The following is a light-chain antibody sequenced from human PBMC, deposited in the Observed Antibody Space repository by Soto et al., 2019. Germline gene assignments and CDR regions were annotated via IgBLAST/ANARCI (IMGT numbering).Light chain of an antibody. Sequence: EVVLTQSPSTLSVSPGERATLSCMASQSVSSNLAWYQQKPGQAPRLLIYGASRRATGIPDRFSGSGSGTDFTLTISRLEPEDFAVYYCQQYGSSPSITFGQGTKVDIK. CDR1: QSVSSN. CDR2: GAS. V-gene: IGKV3-20*01. CDR3: QQYGSSPSIT. J-gene: IGKJ1*01.